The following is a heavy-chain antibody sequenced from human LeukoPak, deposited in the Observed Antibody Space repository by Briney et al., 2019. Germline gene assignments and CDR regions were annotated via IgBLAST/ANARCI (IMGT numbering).Heavy chain of an antibody. Sequence: PSETLSLTCGVSGGSFSDYYWTWIRQPPGKGLEWIGEINHVGVTNYSPSPESRVTISVDTSKKQFSLQLRSVTAADTAVYYCATIMSTWAVGGTDYWGQGTLVTVSS. D-gene: IGHD6-19*01. CDR1: GGSFSDYY. CDR2: INHVGVT. J-gene: IGHJ4*02. CDR3: ATIMSTWAVGGTDY. V-gene: IGHV4-34*01.